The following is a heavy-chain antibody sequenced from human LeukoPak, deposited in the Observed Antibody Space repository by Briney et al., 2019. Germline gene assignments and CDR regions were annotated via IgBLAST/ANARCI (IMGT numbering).Heavy chain of an antibody. CDR3: ARVDQLAFDQ. CDR1: GGSISSGGYS. D-gene: IGHD2-2*01. CDR2: IYQSGNT. Sequence: SETLSLTCTVSGGSISSGGYSSSWIRQPPEKGLEWIGYIYQSGNTYYNPSLKGRVTISVDRSKNQFSLKVSSVTAADTAVYYCARVDQLAFDQWGQGTLVTVSS. V-gene: IGHV4-30-2*01. J-gene: IGHJ4*02.